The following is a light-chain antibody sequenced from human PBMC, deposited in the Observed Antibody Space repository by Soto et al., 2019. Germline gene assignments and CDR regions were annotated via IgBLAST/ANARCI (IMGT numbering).Light chain of an antibody. Sequence: AIRMTQSPSSLSASTGDRVTITCRASQGISSYLAWYQQKPGKAPKLLIYAASTLQSGVPSRFSGSGSGTDFTLTISCLQSEDFATYYCQQYYSYPGTFGHGTKVDIK. CDR3: QQYYSYPGT. V-gene: IGKV1-8*01. CDR2: AAS. J-gene: IGKJ3*01. CDR1: QGISSY.